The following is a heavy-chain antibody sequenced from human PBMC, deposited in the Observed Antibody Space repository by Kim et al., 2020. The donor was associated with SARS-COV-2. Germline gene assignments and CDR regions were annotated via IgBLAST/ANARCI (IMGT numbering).Heavy chain of an antibody. CDR3: ARARIADYYGMDV. D-gene: IGHD6-13*01. V-gene: IGHV6-1*01. Sequence: SVSVKRRITINPDTSNNQFSLQLNSVTPEDTAVYYCARARIADYYGMDVWGQGTTVTVSS. J-gene: IGHJ6*02.